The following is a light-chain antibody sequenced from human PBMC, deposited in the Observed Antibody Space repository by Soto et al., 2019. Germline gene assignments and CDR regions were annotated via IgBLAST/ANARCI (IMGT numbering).Light chain of an antibody. V-gene: IGLV1-40*01. CDR1: ISNIGAGYA. J-gene: IGLJ1*01. Sequence: QSVLTQPPSVSGAPGQRVTISCTGSISNIGAGYAVNWYQQLPGTAPKLLIYGSKNRPSGVPDRFSGSKSGTSASLAITGLQAEDEADYYCQSYDNSLSGYVFGTGTKLTV. CDR3: QSYDNSLSGYV. CDR2: GSK.